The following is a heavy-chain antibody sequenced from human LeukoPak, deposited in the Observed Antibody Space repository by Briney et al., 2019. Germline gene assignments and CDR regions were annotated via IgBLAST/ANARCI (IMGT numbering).Heavy chain of an antibody. CDR2: INPSGGST. CDR3: ARGDKGTAMAYYFDY. D-gene: IGHD5-18*01. J-gene: IGHJ4*02. V-gene: IGHV1-46*01. Sequence: ASVKVSCKASGYTFTSYYMHWVRQAPGQGLEWMGIINPSGGSTSYAQKFQGRVTMTRDTSTSTVYMELSSLRSEDTAVYYCARGDKGTAMAYYFDYWGQGTLVTVSS. CDR1: GYTFTSYY.